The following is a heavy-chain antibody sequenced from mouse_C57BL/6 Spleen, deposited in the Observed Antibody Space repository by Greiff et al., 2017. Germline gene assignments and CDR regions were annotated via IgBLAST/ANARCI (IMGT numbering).Heavy chain of an antibody. J-gene: IGHJ3*01. CDR3: ARSPITTVVESQAWFAY. V-gene: IGHV1-59*01. Sequence: QVQLKQPGAELVRPGTSVKLSCKASGYTFTSYWMHWVKQRPGQGLEWIGVIDPSDSYTNYNQKFKGKATLTVDTSSSTAYMQLSSLTSEDSAVYYCARSPITTVVESQAWFAYWGQGTLVTVSA. D-gene: IGHD1-1*01. CDR1: GYTFTSYW. CDR2: IDPSDSYT.